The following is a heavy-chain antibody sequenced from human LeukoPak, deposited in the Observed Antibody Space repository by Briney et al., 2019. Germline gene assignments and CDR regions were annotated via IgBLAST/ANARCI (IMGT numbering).Heavy chain of an antibody. J-gene: IGHJ6*02. V-gene: IGHV3-7*01. CDR2: IKQDGSEK. CDR1: GFTFSSYR. CDR3: ARDGQEWELLRYYYYGMDV. D-gene: IGHD1-26*01. Sequence: PGGSLRLSCVASGFTFSSYRMSWVRQAPGKGLEWVANIKQDGSEKYYVDSVKGRFTISRDNAKNSLYLQMNSLRAEDTAVYYCARDGQEWELLRYYYYGMDVWGQGTTVTVSS.